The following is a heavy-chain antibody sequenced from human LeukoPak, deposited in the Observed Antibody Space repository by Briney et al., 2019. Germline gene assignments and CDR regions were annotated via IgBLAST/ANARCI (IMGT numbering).Heavy chain of an antibody. J-gene: IGHJ2*01. CDR3: ARVGPLATRSACHYYFDL. D-gene: IGHD3-10*01. CDR1: GFTFSNFA. V-gene: IGHV3-23*01. Sequence: GGSLRLSCAASGFTFSNFAMSWVRRAPGKGLEWFSTVSDKGDATAHADSVKGRFTISRHNAKNTLSLLMNILRAEDTAVYYCARVGPLATRSACHYYFDLWGRGTLVTVSS. CDR2: VSDKGDAT.